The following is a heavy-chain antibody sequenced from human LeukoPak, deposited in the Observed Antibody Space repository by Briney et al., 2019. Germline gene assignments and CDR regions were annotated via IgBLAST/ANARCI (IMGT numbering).Heavy chain of an antibody. CDR2: MHNSGSS. J-gene: IGHJ3*02. D-gene: IGHD5-12*01. CDR3: ARSAEWLRNAFDI. V-gene: IGHV4-59*01. Sequence: SETLSLTCTVSGASTSHFYWNWIRQPPGKGLEWIGYMHNSGSSKHSPSLKSRVAISIDTSKNQFSLQLTSVTAADTAMYFCARSAEWLRNAFDIWGQGTMVSVSS. CDR1: GASTSHFY.